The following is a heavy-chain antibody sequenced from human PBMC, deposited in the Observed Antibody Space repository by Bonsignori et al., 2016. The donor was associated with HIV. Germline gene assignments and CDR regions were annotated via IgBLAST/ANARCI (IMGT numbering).Heavy chain of an antibody. Sequence: WIRQPPGKGLEWIGEINYSGSTNYNPSLKSRVTISVDTSKNQFSLKVSSVTAADTAVYYCARGRDGVPNWIDPWGQGTLVTVSS. V-gene: IGHV4-34*01. CDR2: INYSGST. CDR3: ARGRDGVPNWIDP. J-gene: IGHJ5*02. D-gene: IGHD5-24*01.